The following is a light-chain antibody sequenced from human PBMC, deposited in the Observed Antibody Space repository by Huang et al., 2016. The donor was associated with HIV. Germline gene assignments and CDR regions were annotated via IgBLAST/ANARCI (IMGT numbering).Light chain of an antibody. V-gene: IGKV3-11*01. CDR3: QQRSSGVT. Sequence: IVLTQSPATLAWYPGERVTLSCRASQRVGNYIAWYQQHPGQSPKLLIYDTSNRATGTPVRFSCSGSGTDFTLTISSLESEDFAVYYCQQRSSGVTFGGGTKVQVK. CDR1: QRVGNY. J-gene: IGKJ4*01. CDR2: DTS.